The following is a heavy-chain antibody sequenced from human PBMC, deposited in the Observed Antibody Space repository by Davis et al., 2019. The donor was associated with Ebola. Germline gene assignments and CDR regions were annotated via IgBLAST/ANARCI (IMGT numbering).Heavy chain of an antibody. V-gene: IGHV3-30*02. D-gene: IGHD3-22*01. CDR3: ARVPYYYDSSGYWGAFDI. J-gene: IGHJ3*02. CDR1: GFPFSSYA. CDR2: IRYDGSNK. Sequence: GGSLRLSCAASGFPFSSYAMHWVRQAPGKGLEWVGFIRYDGSNKYYADSVKGRFTISRDNSKNTLYLQMNSLRAEDTAVYYCARVPYYYDSSGYWGAFDIWGQGTMVTVSS.